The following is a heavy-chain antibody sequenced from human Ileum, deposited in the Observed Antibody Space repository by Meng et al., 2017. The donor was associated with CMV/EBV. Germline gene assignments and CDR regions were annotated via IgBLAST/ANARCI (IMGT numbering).Heavy chain of an antibody. CDR1: GGSISSYD. D-gene: IGHD3-22*01. J-gene: IGHJ4*02. Sequence: SGGSISSYDWSWIRQRPGKGLEWIGYIYYSGSTNYNPSLKSRVTISVDTSKNQFSLKLSSVTAADTAVYYCARAPYYDSSGYYYYFDYWGQGTLVTVSS. CDR3: ARAPYYDSSGYYYYFDY. V-gene: IGHV4-59*01. CDR2: IYYSGST.